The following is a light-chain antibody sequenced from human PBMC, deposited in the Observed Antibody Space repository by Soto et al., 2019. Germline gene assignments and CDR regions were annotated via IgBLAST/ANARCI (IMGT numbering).Light chain of an antibody. J-gene: IGKJ2*01. CDR3: QQSYSTPNT. Sequence: DLPMTQSPSSLSASVGDRVTITCRASQTISSYLNWYQQKLGKAPKLLIYAASSLQSGVPSRFSGSGSGTDFTLTISSLQPEDFATYYCQQSYSTPNTFGQGTKLEIK. CDR2: AAS. V-gene: IGKV1-39*01. CDR1: QTISSY.